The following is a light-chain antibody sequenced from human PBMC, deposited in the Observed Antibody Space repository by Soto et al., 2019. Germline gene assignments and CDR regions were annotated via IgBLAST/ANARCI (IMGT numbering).Light chain of an antibody. J-gene: IGKJ4*01. CDR3: QQYNSYPFT. CDR2: KAS. CDR1: QSFSTW. V-gene: IGKV1-5*03. Sequence: DIQMTQFPSTLSASVGDRVTITCRASQSFSTWLAWYQQKPGKAPKLLIYKASSLERGVPSRFSGSGSGTEFTLTISSLQPDDFATYYCQQYNSYPFTFGGGTKVDIK.